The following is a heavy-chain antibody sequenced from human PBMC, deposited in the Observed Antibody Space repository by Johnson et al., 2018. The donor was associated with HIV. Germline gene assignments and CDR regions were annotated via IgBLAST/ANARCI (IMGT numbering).Heavy chain of an antibody. CDR3: AKGMGELLRIDAVDS. CDR2: IYSGGST. V-gene: IGHV3-66*01. D-gene: IGHD1-26*01. Sequence: VQLVESGGGVVQPGRSLRLSCAASGFTVSSNYMSWVRQAPGKGLEWVSVIYSGGSTYYADSVKGRFTISRDNSKNTLYLQMNSLRAEDTAVYYCAKGMGELLRIDAVDSWGQGTMVTVSS. J-gene: IGHJ3*02. CDR1: GFTVSSNY.